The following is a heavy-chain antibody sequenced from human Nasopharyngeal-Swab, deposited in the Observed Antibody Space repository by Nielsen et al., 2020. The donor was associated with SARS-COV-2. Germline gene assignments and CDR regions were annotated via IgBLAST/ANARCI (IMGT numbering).Heavy chain of an antibody. D-gene: IGHD2-8*01. CDR2: INHSGST. J-gene: IGHJ6*03. V-gene: IGHV4-34*01. CDR1: GGSFSGSY. CDR3: ARGLSGIVPSPFLGLGPYYSYYYMDV. Sequence: LRLSCAVYGGSFSGSYWGWIRQPPGKGPEWIAEINHSGSTNYNPSLKSRVTLSVDTSKNQISLKLSSVTAADTAVYFCARGLSGIVPSPFLGLGPYYSYYYMDVWGKGTTVTVSS.